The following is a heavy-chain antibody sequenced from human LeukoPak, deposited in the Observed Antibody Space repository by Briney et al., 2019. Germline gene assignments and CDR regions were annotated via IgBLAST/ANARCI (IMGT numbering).Heavy chain of an antibody. V-gene: IGHV3-23*01. CDR2: IGGGGTNT. Sequence: AGPLRLSCAASGFTFTDFAMNWVRQAPGKGLEWVSGIGGGGTNTDYADSVKGRFTISRDNSKNPLTLQMSSLRADDTAVYFCAKDARGYHRPIDRWGQGILVTVSS. J-gene: IGHJ5*02. D-gene: IGHD3-22*01. CDR3: AKDARGYHRPIDR. CDR1: GFTFTDFA.